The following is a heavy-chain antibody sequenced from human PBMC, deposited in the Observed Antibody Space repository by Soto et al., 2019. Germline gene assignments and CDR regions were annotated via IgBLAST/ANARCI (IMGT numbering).Heavy chain of an antibody. J-gene: IGHJ6*01. CDR3: ATSSAFRAAAAGVGLSGMGV. CDR1: GYSFTSSW. V-gene: IGHV5-51*01. CDR2: IAPGDSEI. D-gene: IGHD6-13*01. Sequence: GESLKISCKGSGYSFTSSWIGLVRQMPGKGLEWMGSIAPGDSEIRPTPALVGPLTISADKSTSTAYVQWGSLKASDTAMHHCATSSAFRAAAAGVGLSGMGVWGERTTVAVSS.